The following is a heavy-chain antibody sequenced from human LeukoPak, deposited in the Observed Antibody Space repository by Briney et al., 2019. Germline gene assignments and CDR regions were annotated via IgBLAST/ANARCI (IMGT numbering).Heavy chain of an antibody. J-gene: IGHJ4*02. V-gene: IGHV3-23*01. D-gene: IGHD6-6*01. CDR1: GFTFSSYA. CDR2: ISGSGGST. CDR3: AKVRYSSSSEYYFDY. Sequence: PGGSLRPSCAASGFTFSSYAMSWVRQAPGKGLEWVPAISGSGGSTYYADSVKGRFTISRDNSKNTLYLQMNSLRAEDTAVYYCAKVRYSSSSEYYFDYWGQGTLVTVSS.